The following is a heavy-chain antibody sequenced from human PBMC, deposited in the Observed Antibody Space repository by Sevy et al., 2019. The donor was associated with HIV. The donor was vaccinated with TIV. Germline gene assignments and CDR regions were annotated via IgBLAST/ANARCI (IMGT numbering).Heavy chain of an antibody. CDR1: GFTFSNAW. V-gene: IGHV3-15*01. J-gene: IGHJ4*02. D-gene: IGHD3-22*01. Sequence: GGSLRLSCAASGFTFSNAWMSWVRQAPGKGLEWVGRIKSKTDGGTTEYAAPVKGRFTISRDDSKNTLYLQMNSLKTEDTAVYYCTSTAGHYCDSDFDYWGQGTLVTVSS. CDR2: IKSKTDGGTT. CDR3: TSTAGHYCDSDFDY.